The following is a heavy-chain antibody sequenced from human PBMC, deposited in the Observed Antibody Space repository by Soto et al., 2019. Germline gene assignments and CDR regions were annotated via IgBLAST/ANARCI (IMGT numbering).Heavy chain of an antibody. J-gene: IGHJ6*02. V-gene: IGHV1-2*04. Sequence: ASVKVSCKASGYTFPGYYMHWVRQAPGQGLEWMGWINPNSGGTNYAQKFQGWVTMTRDTSISTAYMELSRLRSDDTAVYYCARGGYVSDGMDVWGQGTTVTVSS. CDR3: ARGGYVSDGMDV. CDR1: GYTFPGYY. D-gene: IGHD5-12*01. CDR2: INPNSGGT.